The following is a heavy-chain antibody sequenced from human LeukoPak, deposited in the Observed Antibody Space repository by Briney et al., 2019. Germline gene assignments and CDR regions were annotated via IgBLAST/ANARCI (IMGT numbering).Heavy chain of an antibody. J-gene: IGHJ4*02. V-gene: IGHV4-38-2*02. D-gene: IGHD6-19*01. CDR2: IYHSGST. Sequence: PSETLSLTCTVSGYSISSGYYWGWIRQPPGKGLEWIGSIYHSGSTYYNPSLKSRVTISVDTSKNQFSLKLSSVTAADTAVYYCAREVAGIDYWGQGTLVTVSS. CDR3: AREVAGIDY. CDR1: GYSISSGYY.